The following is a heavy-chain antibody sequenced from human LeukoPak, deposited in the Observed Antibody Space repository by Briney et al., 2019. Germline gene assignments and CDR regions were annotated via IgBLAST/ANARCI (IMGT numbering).Heavy chain of an antibody. J-gene: IGHJ3*02. Sequence: PSETLSLTCAVYGGSFSGYYWSWICQPPGKGLEWIGEINHSGSTNYNPSLKSRVTISVDTSKNQFSLKLSSVTAADTAVYYCARGFSSWYYDSSGYLDAFDIWGQGTMVTVSS. CDR2: INHSGST. CDR1: GGSFSGYY. CDR3: ARGFSSWYYDSSGYLDAFDI. D-gene: IGHD3-22*01. V-gene: IGHV4-34*01.